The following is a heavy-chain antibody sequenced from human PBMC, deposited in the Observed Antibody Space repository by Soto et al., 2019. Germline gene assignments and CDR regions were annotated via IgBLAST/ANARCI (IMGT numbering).Heavy chain of an antibody. CDR1: GFTLSDHY. Sequence: PGGSLRLSCAASGFTLSDHYIDWVRQAPGKGLEWVGRTRNKANSYTTEYAASVKGRFTISRDDSKNSLYLQMGSLKTEDTAVYYFASYYDSTLPVYWGQGTLVTVSS. CDR3: ASYYDSTLPVY. D-gene: IGHD3-22*01. CDR2: TRNKANSYTT. J-gene: IGHJ4*02. V-gene: IGHV3-72*01.